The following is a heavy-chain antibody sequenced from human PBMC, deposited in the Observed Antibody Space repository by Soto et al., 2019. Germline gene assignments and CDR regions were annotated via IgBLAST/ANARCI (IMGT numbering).Heavy chain of an antibody. CDR3: ARGADIVVVPDAFYI. CDR2: INAGNGNT. J-gene: IGHJ3*02. CDR1: GYTFTSYA. D-gene: IGHD2-2*01. V-gene: IGHV1-3*01. Sequence: ASVKVSCKASGYTFTSYAMHWVRQAPGQRLEWMGWINAGNGNTKYSQKFQGRVTITRDTSASTAYMELSSLRSEDTAVYYCARGADIVVVPDAFYIWGQGTMVTVSS.